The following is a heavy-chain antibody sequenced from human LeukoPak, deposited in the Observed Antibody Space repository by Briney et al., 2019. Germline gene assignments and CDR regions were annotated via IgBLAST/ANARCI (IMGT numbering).Heavy chain of an antibody. D-gene: IGHD2-15*01. Sequence: VGSLRLSSAASGFTFSSYSMNWVRQAPGKGLEWVAVISFDGSNTYYADSVKGRFTICRDNSKNTLYLQVNSLRAEDTAVYYCPRGPVVVAAYDYWGQGTLVTVSS. J-gene: IGHJ4*02. CDR2: ISFDGSNT. CDR3: PRGPVVVAAYDY. V-gene: IGHV3-30*03. CDR1: GFTFSSYS.